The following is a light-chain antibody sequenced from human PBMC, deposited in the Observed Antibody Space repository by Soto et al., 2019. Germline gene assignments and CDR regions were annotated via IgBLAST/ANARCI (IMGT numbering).Light chain of an antibody. Sequence: QSVLTQPPSVSGAPVQRVTISCPGSSSNIGAGYDVHWYQQLPGTAPKLLIYGNSNRPSGVPDRFSGSKSGTSASLAITGLQAEDEADYYCQSYDSSLSGRVVFGGGTKLTV. V-gene: IGLV1-40*01. J-gene: IGLJ2*01. CDR2: GNS. CDR3: QSYDSSLSGRVV. CDR1: SSNIGAGYD.